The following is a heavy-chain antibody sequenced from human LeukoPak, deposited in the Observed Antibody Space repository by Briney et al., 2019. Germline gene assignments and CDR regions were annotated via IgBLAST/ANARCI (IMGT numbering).Heavy chain of an antibody. CDR2: INHNGNVN. J-gene: IGHJ6*02. D-gene: IGHD3-16*01. CDR1: GFTFSSYW. CDR3: ARGGGLDV. V-gene: IGHV3-7*03. Sequence: GGSVRLSCAASGFTFSSYWMNWARQAPGKGLEWVASINHNGNVNYYVDSVKGRFTISRDNAKNSLYLQMSNLRAEDTAVYCCARGGGLDVWGQGATVTVSS.